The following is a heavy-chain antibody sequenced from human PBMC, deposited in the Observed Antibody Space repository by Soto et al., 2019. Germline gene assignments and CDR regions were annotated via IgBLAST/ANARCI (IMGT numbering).Heavy chain of an antibody. CDR3: ARVAFSYFGMDV. CDR2: VFSSGST. J-gene: IGHJ6*02. D-gene: IGHD3-3*02. Sequence: SETLSLTCSVPGGAISSCYWSWVRQPAGKGLEWIGRVFSSGSTNYNASLKSRVTMSIDTSKNEVSLTLRSVTAADTAVYYCARVAFSYFGMDVWGPGTTVTDSS. CDR1: GGAISSCY. V-gene: IGHV4-4*07.